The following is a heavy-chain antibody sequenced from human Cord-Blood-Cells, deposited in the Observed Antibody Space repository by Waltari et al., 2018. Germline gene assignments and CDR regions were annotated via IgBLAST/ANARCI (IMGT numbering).Heavy chain of an antibody. CDR2: IIPIFGTA. Sequence: QVQLVQSGAEVKKTGSSVKVSCKASGGTFSSYAISWVRQAPGQGLEWMGGIIPIFGTANYAQKFQGRVTITADESTSTAYMELSSLRSEDTAVYYCARGAAYCGGDCYDYWCQGTLVTVSS. D-gene: IGHD2-21*01. J-gene: IGHJ4*02. V-gene: IGHV1-69*01. CDR1: GGTFSSYA. CDR3: ARGAAYCGGDCYDY.